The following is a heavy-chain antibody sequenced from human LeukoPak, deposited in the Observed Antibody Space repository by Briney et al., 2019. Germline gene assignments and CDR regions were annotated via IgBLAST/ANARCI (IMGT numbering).Heavy chain of an antibody. D-gene: IGHD4-17*01. CDR2: ISSSSSYI. CDR1: GFTFSSYS. Sequence: GGSLRLSCAASGFTFSSYSMNWVRQAPGKGLEWVSSISSSSSYIYYADSVKGRFTISRDNAKNSLYLQMNSLRAEDTAVYYCARATTVTTIVYFDYWGQGTLVTVSS. V-gene: IGHV3-21*01. CDR3: ARATTVTTIVYFDY. J-gene: IGHJ4*02.